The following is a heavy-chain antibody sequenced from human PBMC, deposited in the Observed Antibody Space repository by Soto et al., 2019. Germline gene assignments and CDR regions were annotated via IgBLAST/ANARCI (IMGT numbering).Heavy chain of an antibody. V-gene: IGHV4-39*07. CDR3: ASMGYHYGSGSYPLDY. CDR2: IYYSGST. D-gene: IGHD3-10*01. J-gene: IGHJ4*02. CDR1: GGSISSVSYY. Sequence: SETLSLTCSVSGGSISSVSYYWGWIRQPPGKGLEWIGSIYYSGSTHYNPSLKSRVTISLDTSKNQFSLNLRSVTAADTAVYYCASMGYHYGSGSYPLDYWGQGTLVTVSS.